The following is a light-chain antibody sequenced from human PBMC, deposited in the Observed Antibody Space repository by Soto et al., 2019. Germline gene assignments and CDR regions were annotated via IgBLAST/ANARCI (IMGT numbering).Light chain of an antibody. CDR2: EIY. V-gene: IGLV2-8*01. CDR3: SSYSSSSKIL. CDR1: SSDVGGYNY. J-gene: IGLJ2*01. Sequence: QSALTQPPSASGSPGQSVTISCTGTSSDVGGYNYVSWYQQYPGKAPKLIIFEIYNRPSGVSDRFSGSRSGNTASLTISSLQTEDEADYYCSSYSSSSKILFGGGTKVTVL.